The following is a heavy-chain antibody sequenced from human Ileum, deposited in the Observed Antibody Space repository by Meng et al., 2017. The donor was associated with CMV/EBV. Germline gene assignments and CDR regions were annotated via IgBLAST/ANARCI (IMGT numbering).Heavy chain of an antibody. Sequence: SETLSLTCTVSGGSVSSGSYYWSWIRQPPGKGLEWIGYIYYSGSTKYNPSVKSRVTISVDTSKNQFSLNLTSVTAADTAVYYCARDQHQTYFYGTDVWGQGTTVTVSS. CDR2: IYYSGST. V-gene: IGHV4-61*01. CDR1: GGSVSSGSYY. CDR3: ARDQHQTYFYGTDV. D-gene: IGHD6-13*01. J-gene: IGHJ6*02.